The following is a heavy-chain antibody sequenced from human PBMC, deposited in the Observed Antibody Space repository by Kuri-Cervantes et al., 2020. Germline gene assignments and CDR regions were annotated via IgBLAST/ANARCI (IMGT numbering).Heavy chain of an antibody. CDR1: GYTFTSYA. CDR3: ARGADGTWIQSAYFDY. Sequence: ASVKVSFKASGYTFTSYAMHWVRQAPGQRLEWMGWSNAGNGNTKYSQEFQGRVTITRDTSASTAYMELSSLRSEDMAVYYCARGADGTWIQSAYFDYWGQGTLVTVSS. D-gene: IGHD5-24*01. J-gene: IGHJ4*02. V-gene: IGHV1-3*02. CDR2: SNAGNGNT.